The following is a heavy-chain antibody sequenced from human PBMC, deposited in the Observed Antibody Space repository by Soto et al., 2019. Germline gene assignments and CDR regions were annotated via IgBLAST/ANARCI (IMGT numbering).Heavy chain of an antibody. Sequence: QVQLVESGGGVVQPGRSLRLSCAASGFTFSSYGMHWVRQAPGKGLEWVAVIWSDGSNKYYADSVKGRFTISRDNSKNTLYLQMNSLRAEDTAVYYCARDGGEYGDYVEYYYGMDVWGQGTTVTVSS. CDR3: ARDGGEYGDYVEYYYGMDV. CDR2: IWSDGSNK. CDR1: GFTFSSYG. D-gene: IGHD4-17*01. J-gene: IGHJ6*02. V-gene: IGHV3-33*01.